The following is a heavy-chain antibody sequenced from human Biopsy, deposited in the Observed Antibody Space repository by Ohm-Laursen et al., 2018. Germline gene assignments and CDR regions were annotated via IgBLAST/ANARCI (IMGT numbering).Heavy chain of an antibody. D-gene: IGHD3-22*01. CDR2: IFYRGST. CDR3: ARDYDTSGYYYVS. CDR1: GGSISNNNYY. J-gene: IGHJ5*02. V-gene: IGHV4-39*01. Sequence: SETLSLTCTVSGGSISNNNYYWGWIRQPPGKGLEWIGSIFYRGSTHYKPSLKSRVNISVDTSKNQFSLKLNSLTAADTAMYYCARDYDTSGYYYVSWGQGTLVTVSS.